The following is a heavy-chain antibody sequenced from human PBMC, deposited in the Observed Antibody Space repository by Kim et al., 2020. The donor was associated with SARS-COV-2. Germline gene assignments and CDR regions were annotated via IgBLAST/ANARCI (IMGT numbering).Heavy chain of an antibody. Sequence: SETLSLTCTVSGGSISSSSYYWDWIRQPPGKGLEWIGRIHYSGSTQYNPSLKSRVTISLDTSKNQFSLKLSSVTAADTAVYYCARHNLLGISFDYWGQGALVTVSS. V-gene: IGHV4-39*01. J-gene: IGHJ4*02. CDR3: ARHNLLGISFDY. CDR2: IHYSGST. CDR1: GGSISSSSYY. D-gene: IGHD2-15*01.